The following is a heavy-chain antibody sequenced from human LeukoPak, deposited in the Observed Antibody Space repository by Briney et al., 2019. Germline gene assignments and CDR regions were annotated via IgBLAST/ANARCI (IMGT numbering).Heavy chain of an antibody. Sequence: GGSLRLSCAASGLTGSHNYVSWVRQAPGKGLEWVSAIHTSGDTCYADSVKGRFTISRDTSKNTLYLQINGLRVEDTAVYYCIVFGDSNHWGQGTLVTVSS. CDR2: IHTSGDT. D-gene: IGHD4-17*01. J-gene: IGHJ5*02. V-gene: IGHV3-53*01. CDR3: IVFGDSNH. CDR1: GLTGSHNY.